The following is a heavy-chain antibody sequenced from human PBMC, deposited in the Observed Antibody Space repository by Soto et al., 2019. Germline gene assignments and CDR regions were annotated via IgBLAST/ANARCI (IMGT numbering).Heavy chain of an antibody. CDR2: IYYSGST. CDR3: ARVPNYYDTSGYVY. V-gene: IGHV4-30-4*01. D-gene: IGHD3-22*01. CDR1: GASISSGDNY. Sequence: PSETLSLTCTVSGASISSGDNYWSWFRQSPGKGPEWIGYIYYSGSTHYNPSLKSRLTMSVDTSKSQFSLKLSSVTAADTAVYYCARVPNYYDTSGYVYWGQGTLVTVSS. J-gene: IGHJ4*02.